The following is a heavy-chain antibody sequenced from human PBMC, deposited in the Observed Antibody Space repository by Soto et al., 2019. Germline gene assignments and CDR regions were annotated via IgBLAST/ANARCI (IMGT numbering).Heavy chain of an antibody. Sequence: GGSLRHSCAASGFAFSGFEMNWVRQAPGKGLEWVSYISSGASNMYYADSVKGRFTISRDNAQSSLYLQMNSLRVEDTAVYYCARDPNYDFWSGYRNKEGTYGMDVWGQGTTVTVSS. J-gene: IGHJ6*02. V-gene: IGHV3-48*03. CDR2: ISSGASNM. CDR1: GFAFSGFE. D-gene: IGHD3-3*01. CDR3: ARDPNYDFWSGYRNKEGTYGMDV.